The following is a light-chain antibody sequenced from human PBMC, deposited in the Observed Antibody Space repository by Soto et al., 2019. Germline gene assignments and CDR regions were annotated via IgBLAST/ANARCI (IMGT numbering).Light chain of an antibody. J-gene: IGLJ1*01. V-gene: IGLV3-21*02. CDR3: QVWDSSSGV. Sequence: SYELTQPPSVSVAPGQTARITCRGNNIGGKSVHWYQQKPGQAPVLVVYDDSDRPSGIPERFSGSNSGNTATLTISRVEAVDEADYYCQVWDSSSGVFGTGTKVTVL. CDR2: DDS. CDR1: NIGGKS.